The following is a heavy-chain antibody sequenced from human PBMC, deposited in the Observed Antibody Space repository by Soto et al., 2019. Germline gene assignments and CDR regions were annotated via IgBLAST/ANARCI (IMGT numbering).Heavy chain of an antibody. CDR1: GGSIRSSTYY. CDR3: ATESSGSSPLHFDF. V-gene: IGHV4-31*03. Sequence: SETLSLTCTVSGGSIRSSTYYWTWIRQHLGKGLEWIGYISSSGSTHYNPTLKSRVTISLDTSKNQFSLKMRSVTASDAAVYFCATESSGSSPLHFDFWGQGALVTVSS. J-gene: IGHJ4*02. CDR2: ISSSGST. D-gene: IGHD6-19*01.